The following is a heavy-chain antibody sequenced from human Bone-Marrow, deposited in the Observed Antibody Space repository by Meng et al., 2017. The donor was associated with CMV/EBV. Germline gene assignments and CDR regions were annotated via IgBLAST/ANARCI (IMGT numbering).Heavy chain of an antibody. V-gene: IGHV3-30*02. CDR3: AIAVDINFRFLASYYNGMDV. J-gene: IGHJ6*02. D-gene: IGHD3-3*01. CDR1: GFTFSGYA. CDR2: IRFDGSSE. Sequence: GGSLRLSCAASGFTFSGYAMQWVRQAPGKGLEWVAFIRFDGSSEYYAEFVKGRFTISRDNSKNTISLQMNSLRAEDTAVYYCAIAVDINFRFLASYYNGMDVWGQGTTVTVSS.